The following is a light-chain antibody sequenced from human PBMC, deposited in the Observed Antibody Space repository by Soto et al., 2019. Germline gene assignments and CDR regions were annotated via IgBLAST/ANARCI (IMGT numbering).Light chain of an antibody. CDR3: SSYRSTTTFWV. CDR2: EVS. V-gene: IGLV2-14*01. J-gene: IGLJ3*02. CDR1: SSDVGGYNY. Sequence: QSALTQPASVSGSPGQSITISCTGTSSDVGGYNYVSWYQQHPGKAPKLMIYEVSNRPSGVSNRFSGSKSGNTASLTISGLQAEDEADYYCSSYRSTTTFWVFGGGTKLTVL.